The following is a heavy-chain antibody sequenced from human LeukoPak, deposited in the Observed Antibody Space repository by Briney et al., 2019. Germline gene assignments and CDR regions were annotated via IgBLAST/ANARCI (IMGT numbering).Heavy chain of an antibody. CDR1: GYTFTGYY. CDR2: INPNSGGT. J-gene: IGHJ3*02. Sequence: ASVNVSCKASGYTFTGYYMHWVRQAPGQGLEWMGWINPNSGGTNYAQKFQGRVTMTRDTSISTAYMELSRLRSDDTAVYYCARGIFRNLGAFDIWGQGTMVTVSS. CDR3: ARGIFRNLGAFDI. V-gene: IGHV1-2*02. D-gene: IGHD3-3*01.